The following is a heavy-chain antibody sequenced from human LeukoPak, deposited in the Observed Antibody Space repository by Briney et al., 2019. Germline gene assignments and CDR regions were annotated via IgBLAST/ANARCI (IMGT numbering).Heavy chain of an antibody. D-gene: IGHD3-10*01. J-gene: IGHJ5*02. CDR3: ARDYVSGSFGP. Sequence: PGGSLRLSCTVSGFTVSSNSMSWVRQAPGKGLEWVSFIYSDNTHYSDSVKGRFTISRDNSKNTLYLQMNSLRAEDTAVYYCARDYVSGSFGPWGQGTLVTVSS. CDR2: IYSDNT. V-gene: IGHV3-53*01. CDR1: GFTVSSNS.